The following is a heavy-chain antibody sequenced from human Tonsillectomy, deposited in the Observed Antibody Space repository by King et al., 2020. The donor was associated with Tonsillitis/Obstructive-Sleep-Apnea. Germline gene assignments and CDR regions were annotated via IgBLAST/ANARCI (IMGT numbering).Heavy chain of an antibody. J-gene: IGHJ6*03. V-gene: IGHV4-59*08. CDR2: IYYRGST. CDR3: ARLSYENCYYYYMDV. CDR1: GGSITNYY. Sequence: QLQLQESGPGLVKPSETLSLTCTVSGGSITNYYCSWIRQPPGKGLEWIGYIYYRGSTNYNPSLKSRLTMSVDTSKNQFSLKLSSVTAADTAGYYCARLSYENCYYYYMDVWGKGTPVTGSS. D-gene: IGHD3-3*01.